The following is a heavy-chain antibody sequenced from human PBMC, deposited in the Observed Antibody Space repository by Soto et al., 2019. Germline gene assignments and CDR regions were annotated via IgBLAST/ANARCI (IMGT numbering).Heavy chain of an antibody. Sequence: ASVKVSCKASGYTFTCYYMHWVRQAPGQGLEWMGIINPSGGSTSYAQKFQGRVTMTRDTSTSTVYMELSSLRSEDTAVYYCARSEEWEHPDYYFDYWGQGTLVTVSS. CDR1: GYTFTCYY. CDR3: ARSEEWEHPDYYFDY. D-gene: IGHD1-26*01. V-gene: IGHV1-46*03. J-gene: IGHJ4*02. CDR2: INPSGGST.